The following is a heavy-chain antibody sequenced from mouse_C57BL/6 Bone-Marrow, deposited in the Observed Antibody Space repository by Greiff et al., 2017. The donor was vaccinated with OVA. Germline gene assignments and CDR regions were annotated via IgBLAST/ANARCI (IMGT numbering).Heavy chain of an antibody. Sequence: VQLQQSGPELVKPGASVKISCKASGYAFSSSWMNWVKQRPGKGLEWIGRIYPGDGDTNYNGTFKGKATLTADKSSSTAYMQLSSLTSEDSAVYFCARSVYGSSYDYAMDYWGQGTSVTVSS. CDR1: GYAFSSSW. J-gene: IGHJ4*01. CDR2: IYPGDGDT. D-gene: IGHD1-1*01. CDR3: ARSVYGSSYDYAMDY. V-gene: IGHV1-82*01.